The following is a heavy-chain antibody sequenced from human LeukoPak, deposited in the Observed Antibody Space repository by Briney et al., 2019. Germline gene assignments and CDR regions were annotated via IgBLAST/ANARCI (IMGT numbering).Heavy chain of an antibody. CDR2: INPNSGGT. CDR3: AREFAAGLLTSFDY. CDR1: GYTFSGHY. V-gene: IGHV1-2*04. J-gene: IGHJ4*02. Sequence: GASVKVSCKTSGYTFSGHYLHWVRQAPGQGLEWMGWINPNSGGTNYAQKSQGWVTMTRDTSISTVYMELSRLRSDDTAVYYCAREFAAGLLTSFDYWGQGTLVTVSS. D-gene: IGHD3-9*01.